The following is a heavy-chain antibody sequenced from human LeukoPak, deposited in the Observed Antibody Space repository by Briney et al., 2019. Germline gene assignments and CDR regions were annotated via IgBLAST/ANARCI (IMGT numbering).Heavy chain of an antibody. D-gene: IGHD6-19*01. V-gene: IGHV3-21*01. CDR1: GFTLNSYS. J-gene: IGHJ3*02. CDR2: ISSSSSYI. CDR3: ASLAASDAFDI. Sequence: GGSLRLSCAASGFTLNSYSMNWVRQAPGKGLEWVSSISSSSSYIYYADSVKGRFTISRDNAKNSLYLQTNSLRAEDTAVYYCASLAASDAFDIWGQGTMVTVSS.